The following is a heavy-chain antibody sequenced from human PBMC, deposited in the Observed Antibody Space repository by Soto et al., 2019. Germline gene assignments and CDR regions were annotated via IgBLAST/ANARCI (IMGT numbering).Heavy chain of an antibody. CDR3: AASCVGCGGFNYYGMDV. D-gene: IGHD2-21*01. V-gene: IGHV4-31*03. CDR2: IYYSGST. Sequence: QVQLQESGPGLVKPSQTLSLTCTVSGGSISSGGYYWSWIRQHPGKGLEWIGYIYYSGSTYYNPSLKSRVTMSVDXSXNQXSLKLSSVTAADTAVYYCAASCVGCGGFNYYGMDVWGQGTTVTVSS. J-gene: IGHJ6*02. CDR1: GGSISSGGYY.